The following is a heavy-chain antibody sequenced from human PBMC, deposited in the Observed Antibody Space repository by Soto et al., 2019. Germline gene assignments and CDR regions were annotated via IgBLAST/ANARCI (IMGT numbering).Heavy chain of an antibody. Sequence: PVGSLRLSCAASGFTFSRYGMHWVSQAPGKGLEWVAVIWYDGSNKYYADSVKGRFTISRDNSKNTLYLQMNSLRAGDTAVYYCARDRIVVVPAAPLDVWGQGTTVTVSS. CDR1: GFTFSRYG. D-gene: IGHD2-2*01. V-gene: IGHV3-33*01. CDR2: IWYDGSNK. CDR3: ARDRIVVVPAAPLDV. J-gene: IGHJ6*02.